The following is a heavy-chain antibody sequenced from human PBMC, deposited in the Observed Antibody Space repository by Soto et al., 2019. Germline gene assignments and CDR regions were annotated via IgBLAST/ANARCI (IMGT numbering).Heavy chain of an antibody. V-gene: IGHV4-59*01. CDR2: IYYGGST. Sequence: SETLSLTCTVSGGSISSYYWSWIRQPPGKGLEWVGYIYYGGSTSYNPSLKSRVTISVDTSKNQFSLKLSSVTAAGTAVYYCARDSSGLFDYWGQGTLVTVSS. J-gene: IGHJ4*02. CDR3: ARDSSGLFDY. CDR1: GGSISSYY. D-gene: IGHD3-22*01.